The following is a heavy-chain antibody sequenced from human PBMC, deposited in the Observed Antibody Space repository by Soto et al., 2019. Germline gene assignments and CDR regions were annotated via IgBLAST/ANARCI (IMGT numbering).Heavy chain of an antibody. CDR3: AKDEGHRPGWRNPYYFDY. J-gene: IGHJ4*02. V-gene: IGHV3-23*01. Sequence: PGGCLRVYCAASGLTFSTYTMNWVRQAPGKGLEWVSAIIGSNGDTHYADSVKGRFTISRDTSKNTLYLQMNSLRAEDTAVYYCAKDEGHRPGWRNPYYFDYWGQGTLVTVSS. CDR1: GLTFSTYT. D-gene: IGHD6-19*01. CDR2: IIGSNGDT.